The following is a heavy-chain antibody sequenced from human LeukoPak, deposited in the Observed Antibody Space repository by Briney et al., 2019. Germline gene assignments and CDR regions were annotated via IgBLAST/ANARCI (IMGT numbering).Heavy chain of an antibody. J-gene: IGHJ4*02. CDR2: ISYDGSNK. D-gene: IGHD3-3*01. CDR3: AKTGGYYDFWSPMGY. V-gene: IGHV3-30*18. Sequence: GRSLRLSCAASGFTFSSYAMHWVRQAPGKGLEWVAVISYDGSNKYYADSVKGRFTISRDNSKNTLYLQMNSLRAEDTAVYYCAKTGGYYDFWSPMGYWGQGTLVTVSS. CDR1: GFTFSSYA.